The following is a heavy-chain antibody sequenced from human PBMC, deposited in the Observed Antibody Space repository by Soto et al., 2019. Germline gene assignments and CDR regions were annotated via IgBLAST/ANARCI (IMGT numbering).Heavy chain of an antibody. CDR2: IYYSGST. Sequence: LSLTCTVSGGSISSGDYYWSWIRQPPGKGLEWIGYIYYSGSTYYNPSLKSRVTISVDTSKNQFSLKLSSVTAADTAVYYCARGLSSSASLDYWGQGTLVTVSS. J-gene: IGHJ4*02. V-gene: IGHV4-30-4*01. CDR1: GGSISSGDYY. CDR3: ARGLSSSASLDY. D-gene: IGHD6-6*01.